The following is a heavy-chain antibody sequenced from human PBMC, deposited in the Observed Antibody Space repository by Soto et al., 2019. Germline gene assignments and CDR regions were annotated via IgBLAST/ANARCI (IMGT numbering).Heavy chain of an antibody. CDR2: ITSSGGAT. J-gene: IGHJ4*02. CDR3: ARGDCKTSRYIGF. CDR1: GFGFSNYE. Sequence: EVQLVESGGGLVQPGGSLRLSCAASGFGFSNYEMNWVRQAPGKGLEWVSYITSSGGATMYADSVKGRFTISRDNAKDSLYLQMNSLRVEDTAVYYCARGDCKTSRYIGFWGQGALVTVSS. V-gene: IGHV3-48*03. D-gene: IGHD2-2*02.